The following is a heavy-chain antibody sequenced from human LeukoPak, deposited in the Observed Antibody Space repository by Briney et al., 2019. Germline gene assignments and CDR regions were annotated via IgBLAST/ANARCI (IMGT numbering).Heavy chain of an antibody. Sequence: GGSLRLSCVGSGFTFRSHAMSWVRQAPEKGLEFVSGIYENGGTTYYADSVKGRFTISRDNSRNTLTLQMNSLRAEDTAVYYCAKADCSPVTCYVRDHWGHGTLVTVSS. CDR1: GFTFRSHA. CDR3: AKADCSPVTCYVRDH. V-gene: IGHV3-23*01. D-gene: IGHD2-2*01. CDR2: IYENGGTT. J-gene: IGHJ4*01.